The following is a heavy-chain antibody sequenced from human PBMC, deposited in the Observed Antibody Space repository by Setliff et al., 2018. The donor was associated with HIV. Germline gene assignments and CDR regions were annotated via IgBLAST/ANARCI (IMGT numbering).Heavy chain of an antibody. D-gene: IGHD3-22*01. Sequence: ASVKVSCKASGYTFNNNYIHWVRQAPGQGLEWMGRISPDIGDTNYAQMFHGRVTMTRDTSISTAYMELSSLKSDDTAVYYCARGADHFDTSGYYSFFDPWGQGTLVTVSS. CDR2: ISPDIGDT. V-gene: IGHV1-2*06. CDR1: GYTFNNNY. J-gene: IGHJ5*02. CDR3: ARGADHFDTSGYYSFFDP.